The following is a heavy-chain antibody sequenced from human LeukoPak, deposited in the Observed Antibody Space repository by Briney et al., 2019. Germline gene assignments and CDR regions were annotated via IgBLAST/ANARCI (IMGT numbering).Heavy chain of an antibody. CDR3: ARGSGLVVRGDAMDV. Sequence: PGGSLRLSCAGSGFAFSEYWMHWARQTPEKGLMWVSRINDGGTYTAYADSVKGRFAVSRDNSKNTMFLQMNSLRAEDTAVYYCARGSGLVVRGDAMDVWGQGTTVTVFS. CDR2: INDGGTYT. D-gene: IGHD3-22*01. CDR1: GFAFSEYW. V-gene: IGHV3-74*01. J-gene: IGHJ6*02.